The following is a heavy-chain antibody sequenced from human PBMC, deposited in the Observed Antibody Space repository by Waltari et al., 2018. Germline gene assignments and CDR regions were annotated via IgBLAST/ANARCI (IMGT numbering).Heavy chain of an antibody. CDR1: GGSISSSSYY. CDR3: ARELSGFPTYYYGMDV. D-gene: IGHD6-25*01. CDR2: IYYSGGN. J-gene: IGHJ6*02. V-gene: IGHV4-39*07. Sequence: QLQLQESGPGLVKPSETLSLTCTVSGGSISSSSYYWGWIRQPPGKGLEWDGSIYYSGGNYYNPALKSRVTISVDTSKNQFSLKLSSVTAADTAVDYCARELSGFPTYYYGMDVWGQGTTVTVSS.